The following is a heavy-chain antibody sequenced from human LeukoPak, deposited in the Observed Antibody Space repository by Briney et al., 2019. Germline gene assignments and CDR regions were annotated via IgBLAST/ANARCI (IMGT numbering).Heavy chain of an antibody. CDR1: GYTFTGYY. V-gene: IGHV1-2*02. CDR3: ARGQYYYDGSGYLNAFDI. J-gene: IGHJ3*02. D-gene: IGHD3-22*01. Sequence: GASVKVSCKASGYTFTGYYMHWVRQASGQGLQWMGWLNPNSADTNYAQKFQGRVTMTRDTSISTAYMELSRLRSDDTAVYYCARGQYYYDGSGYLNAFDIWGQGTMVTVSS. CDR2: LNPNSADT.